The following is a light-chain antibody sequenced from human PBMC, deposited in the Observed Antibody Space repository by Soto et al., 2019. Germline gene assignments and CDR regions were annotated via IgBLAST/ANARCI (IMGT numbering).Light chain of an antibody. CDR2: GAS. V-gene: IGKV3-15*01. Sequence: EIVMTQSPATLSVSPGERATLSCRASQSVSNNLAWYQQKPGQSPRLLIYGASTGATGIPARFSGSGSGTEFTLTISSPQSEDFAVYYCQQYNNWPRTFGQGTKVDIK. J-gene: IGKJ1*01. CDR3: QQYNNWPRT. CDR1: QSVSNN.